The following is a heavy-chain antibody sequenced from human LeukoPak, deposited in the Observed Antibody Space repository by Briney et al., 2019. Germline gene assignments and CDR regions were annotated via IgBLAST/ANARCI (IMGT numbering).Heavy chain of an antibody. CDR2: INIRSSAI. V-gene: IGHV3-48*01. Sequence: GGSLRLSCAASGFTFSSYSMNWVRQAPGKGLEWISYINIRSSAIHYADSVKGRFTISRDNSKNTLYLQMNSLRAEDTAVYYCAKMSSGYYIDAFDIWGQGTMVTVSS. CDR3: AKMSSGYYIDAFDI. CDR1: GFTFSSYS. J-gene: IGHJ3*02. D-gene: IGHD3-22*01.